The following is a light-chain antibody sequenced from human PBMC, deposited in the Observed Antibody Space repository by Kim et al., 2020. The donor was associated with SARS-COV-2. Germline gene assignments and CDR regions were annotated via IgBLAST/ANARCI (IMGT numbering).Light chain of an antibody. Sequence: EIVLTQSPGTLSLSPGERATLSCRASQSVSSTKLGWYQQRPGRAPRLLIYDASFRASGIPDRFSGSGSGTDFTLTISRLEAEDFAVYYCQHYGSSLLTFGGGTKLEI. J-gene: IGKJ4*01. CDR2: DAS. CDR3: QHYGSSLLT. V-gene: IGKV3-20*01. CDR1: QSVSSTK.